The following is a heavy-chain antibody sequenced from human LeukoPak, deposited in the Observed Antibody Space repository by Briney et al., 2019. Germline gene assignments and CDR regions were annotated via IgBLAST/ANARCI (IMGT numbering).Heavy chain of an antibody. J-gene: IGHJ6*03. V-gene: IGHV1-8*01. CDR1: GYTFTSYD. CDR3: ARSIAAAGAFHYYYYMDV. Sequence: GASVKVSCKASGYTFTSYDINWVRQATGQGLEWMGWMNPNSGNTGYAQKFQGRVTMSRNTSISTAYMELSSLRSEDAAVYYCARSIAAAGAFHYYYYMDVWGKGTTVTISS. CDR2: MNPNSGNT. D-gene: IGHD6-13*01.